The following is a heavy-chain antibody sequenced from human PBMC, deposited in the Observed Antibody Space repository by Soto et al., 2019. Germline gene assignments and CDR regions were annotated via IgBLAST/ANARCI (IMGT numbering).Heavy chain of an antibody. Sequence: QVQLVQSGAEVKKPGSSVKVSCKASGGTFSSYAISWVRQAPGQGLEWMGGIIPIFGTANYAQKFQGRVTITADESTSTAYMELSSLRSEDTAVYYCASEHCGGDCYSLLGAFDIWAKGQWSPSLQ. CDR3: ASEHCGGDCYSLLGAFDI. CDR1: GGTFSSYA. D-gene: IGHD2-21*02. V-gene: IGHV1-69*01. J-gene: IGHJ3*02. CDR2: IIPIFGTA.